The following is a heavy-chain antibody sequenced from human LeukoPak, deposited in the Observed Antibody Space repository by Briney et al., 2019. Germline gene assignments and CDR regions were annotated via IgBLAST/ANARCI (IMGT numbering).Heavy chain of an antibody. CDR3: ARGVAYYYDSSGYYRDAFDI. CDR2: INPNSGGT. J-gene: IGHJ3*02. CDR1: GYTFTGYY. D-gene: IGHD3-22*01. V-gene: IGHV1-2*02. Sequence: GASVKVSCKASGYTFTGYYMHWVRQAPGQGLEWRGWINPNSGGTQYAQKFQGRVTMTRDTSISTAYMELSRLRSDDTAVYYCARGVAYYYDSSGYYRDAFDIWGQGTMVTVSS.